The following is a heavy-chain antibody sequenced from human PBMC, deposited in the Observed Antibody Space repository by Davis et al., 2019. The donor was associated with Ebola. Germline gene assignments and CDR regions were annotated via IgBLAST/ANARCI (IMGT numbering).Heavy chain of an antibody. J-gene: IGHJ4*02. Sequence: LRPSCIVSAGSISSYYWSWIRQPPGKGLEWIGYIYYSGSTNYNPSLKSRVTISVDTSKNQFSLKLSSVTAADTAVYYCAGRSSWYYFDYWGQGTLVTVSS. CDR3: AGRSSWYYFDY. CDR1: AGSISSYY. D-gene: IGHD6-13*01. CDR2: IYYSGST. V-gene: IGHV4-59*08.